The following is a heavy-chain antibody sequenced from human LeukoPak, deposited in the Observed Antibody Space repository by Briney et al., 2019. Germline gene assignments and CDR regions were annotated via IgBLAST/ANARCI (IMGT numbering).Heavy chain of an antibody. J-gene: IGHJ4*02. CDR1: GYTLTELS. D-gene: IGHD2/OR15-2a*01. CDR2: FDPEDGET. CDR3: AREKSRIIDY. Sequence: ASVKVSCKVSGYTLTELSMHWVRQAPGKGLEWMGGFDPEDGETIYAQKFQDRVTITRDTSASTAYMELSSLRSEDTAVYYCAREKSRIIDYWGQGTLVTVSS. V-gene: IGHV1-24*01.